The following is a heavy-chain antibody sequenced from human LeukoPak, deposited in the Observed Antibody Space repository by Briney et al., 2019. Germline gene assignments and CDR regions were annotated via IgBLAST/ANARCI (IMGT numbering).Heavy chain of an antibody. J-gene: IGHJ3*02. CDR3: AADPYGGNSFDAFDI. V-gene: IGHV1-69*13. CDR2: IIPIFGTA. Sequence: SVKVSCKASGGTFSSYAISWVRQAPGQGLEWMGGIIPIFGTANYAQKFQGRVTITADESTSTAYMELSSLRSEDTAVYYCAADPYGGNSFDAFDIWGQGTMVTVSS. D-gene: IGHD4-23*01. CDR1: GGTFSSYA.